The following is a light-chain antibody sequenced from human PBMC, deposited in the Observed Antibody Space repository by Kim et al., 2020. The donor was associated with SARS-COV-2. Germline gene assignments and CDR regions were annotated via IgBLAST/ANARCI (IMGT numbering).Light chain of an antibody. V-gene: IGLV3-1*01. Sequence: SVSPGTTASITCSGDKLVDKFSCWYQQKPGQSPVLVIYQDSKRPSGIPERFSGSNSGNTATLTISGTQAMDEADYYCQAWDSSTVVFGGGTQLTVL. CDR3: QAWDSSTVV. CDR2: QDS. J-gene: IGLJ2*01. CDR1: KLVDKF.